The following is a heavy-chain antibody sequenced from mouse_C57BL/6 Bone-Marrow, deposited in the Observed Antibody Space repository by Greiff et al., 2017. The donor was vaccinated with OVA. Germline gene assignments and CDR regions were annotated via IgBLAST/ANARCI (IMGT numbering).Heavy chain of an antibody. CDR1: GFTFSSYA. V-gene: IGHV5-4*01. CDR3: ARDYDYGAMDY. J-gene: IGHJ4*01. CDR2: ISDGGSYT. Sequence: EVKLVESGGGLVKPGGSLKLSCAASGFTFSSYAMSWVRQTPEKRLEWVATISDGGSYTYYPDNVKGRFTISRDNATNNLYLQMSHLKSEDTAMYYCARDYDYGAMDYWGQGTSVTVAS.